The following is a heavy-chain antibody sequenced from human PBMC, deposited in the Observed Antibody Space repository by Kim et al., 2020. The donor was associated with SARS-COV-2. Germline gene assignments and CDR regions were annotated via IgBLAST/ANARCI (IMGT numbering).Heavy chain of an antibody. CDR3: ARELTIFRLVITFDF. D-gene: IGHD3-3*01. J-gene: IGHJ4*02. V-gene: IGHV3-23*01. Sequence: ADSVKGRFTISRDNSKNTLYLQMNSLRAEDTAIYYCARELTIFRLVITFDFWGQGTLVTVSS.